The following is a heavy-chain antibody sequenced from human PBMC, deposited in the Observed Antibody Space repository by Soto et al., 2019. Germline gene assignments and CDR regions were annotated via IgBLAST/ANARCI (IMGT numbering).Heavy chain of an antibody. Sequence: ASVKVSCKASGYTFTSYDINWVRQATGQGLEWMGWMNPNSGNTGYAQKFQGRVTMTRNTSISTAYMELSSLRSEDTAVYYCARGPYIYCISTSSYPNLIYYYYGMDVWGQGTTVTVSS. CDR3: ARGPYIYCISTSSYPNLIYYYYGMDV. CDR2: MNPNSGNT. J-gene: IGHJ6*02. CDR1: GYTFTSYD. D-gene: IGHD2-2*01. V-gene: IGHV1-8*01.